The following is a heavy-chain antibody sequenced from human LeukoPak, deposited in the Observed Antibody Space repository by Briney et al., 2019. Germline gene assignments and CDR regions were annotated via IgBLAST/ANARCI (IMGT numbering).Heavy chain of an antibody. D-gene: IGHD3-22*01. CDR3: ARGHVYYYDSSGYSNDAFDI. J-gene: IGHJ3*02. CDR1: GYRFTNYW. Sequence: GESLKISCKGSGYRFTNYWIGWVRQMPGKGLEWMGIIYPGDSNTRYSPSFQGQVTISVDKSISTAYLQWSSLKASDTAMYYCARGHVYYYDSSGYSNDAFDIWGQGTMVTVSS. V-gene: IGHV5-51*01. CDR2: IYPGDSNT.